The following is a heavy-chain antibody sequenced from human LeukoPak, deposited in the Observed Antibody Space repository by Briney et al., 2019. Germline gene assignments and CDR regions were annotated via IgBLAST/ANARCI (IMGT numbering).Heavy chain of an antibody. J-gene: IGHJ4*02. V-gene: IGHV1-69*06. CDR3: ARKYCSGGSCSLDY. CDR1: GGTFSSYA. D-gene: IGHD2-15*01. CDR2: IIPIFGTA. Sequence: ASVKVSCKASGGTFSSYAISWVRQAPGQGLEWMGGIIPIFGTANYAQKFQGRVTITADKSTSTAYMELSSLRSEDTAVYYCARKYCSGGSCSLDYWGQGTLVTVSS.